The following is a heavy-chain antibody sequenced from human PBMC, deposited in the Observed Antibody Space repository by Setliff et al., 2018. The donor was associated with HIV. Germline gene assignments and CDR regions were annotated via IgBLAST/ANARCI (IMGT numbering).Heavy chain of an antibody. CDR1: GGSISGYY. D-gene: IGHD4-17*01. Sequence: PSETLSLTCTVSGGSISGYYWSWIRKPAGKGLEWIGRIYTSGSTDYNPSFKSRVTMSVDTSKNQFSLKLNSVTAADTAIYYCARLTINTTTVTAHLLWYLDLWGRGTLVTVS. J-gene: IGHJ2*01. V-gene: IGHV4-4*07. CDR3: ARLTINTTTVTAHLLWYLDL. CDR2: IYTSGST.